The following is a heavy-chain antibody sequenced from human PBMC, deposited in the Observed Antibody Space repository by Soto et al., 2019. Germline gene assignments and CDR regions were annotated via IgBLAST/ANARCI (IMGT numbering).Heavy chain of an antibody. J-gene: IGHJ4*02. CDR1: GYSFTSYW. V-gene: IGHV5-51*01. D-gene: IGHD2-21*02. CDR3: ARGKYLAYCGGDCEAYFDY. Sequence: PGESLKISCKGSGYSFTSYWIGWVRQMPGKGLEWMGIIYPGDSDTRYSPSFQGQVTISADKSISTAYLQWSSLKASDTAMYYCARGKYLAYCGGDCEAYFDYWGQGTLVTVSS. CDR2: IYPGDSDT.